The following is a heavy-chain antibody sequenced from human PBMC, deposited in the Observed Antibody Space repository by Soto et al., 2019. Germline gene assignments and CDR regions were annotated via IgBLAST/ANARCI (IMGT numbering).Heavy chain of an antibody. V-gene: IGHV3-7*05. CDR1: GFSFSSYS. D-gene: IGHD3-10*01. Sequence: GGSLRLSCAASGFSFSSYSMSWVRQAPGKGLEWVANINQDGSEKYYVDSVKGRFTISRDNAENSLYLQMSSLSAEDTAVYYCTSLMVRGVMWLDYWGQGALVTVSS. CDR3: TSLMVRGVMWLDY. J-gene: IGHJ4*02. CDR2: INQDGSEK.